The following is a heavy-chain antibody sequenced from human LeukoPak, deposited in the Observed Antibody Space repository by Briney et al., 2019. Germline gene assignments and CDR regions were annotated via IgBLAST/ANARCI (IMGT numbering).Heavy chain of an antibody. Sequence: GRSLRLSCAASGFTFSSYAMDWVRQAPGKGLEWVAVISYDGSNKYYADSVKGRFTISRDNSKNTLYLKMNSLRAEDTAVYYCSRGCVAGTLDDFDIWGQGTMVTVSS. J-gene: IGHJ3*02. CDR3: SRGCVAGTLDDFDI. CDR2: ISYDGSNK. D-gene: IGHD6-19*01. CDR1: GFTFSSYA. V-gene: IGHV3-30-3*01.